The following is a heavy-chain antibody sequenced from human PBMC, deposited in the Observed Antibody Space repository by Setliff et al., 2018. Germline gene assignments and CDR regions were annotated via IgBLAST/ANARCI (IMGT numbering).Heavy chain of an antibody. CDR2: FHTGGAT. D-gene: IGHD3-3*01. J-gene: IGHJ4*02. CDR3: ARVSDFWSGPAPFDH. Sequence: SETLSLTCSVSGGSISSGGFYWSWIRQSAGRGLEWIGHFHTGGATDYNLSLKSRVTISLDSSKNQFSLGLSSVTAADAAVYFCARVSDFWSGPAPFDHWSQGTLVTVSS. V-gene: IGHV4-61*09. CDR1: GGSISSGGFY.